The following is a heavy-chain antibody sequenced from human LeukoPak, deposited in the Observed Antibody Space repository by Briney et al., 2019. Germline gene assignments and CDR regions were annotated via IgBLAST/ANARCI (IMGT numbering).Heavy chain of an antibody. J-gene: IGHJ4*02. Sequence: PGGSLRLSCAASGFTFSSYAMHWVRQVPGKGLEWVAVISYDGSDKYYADSVKGRFTISRDNSKNTLYLQMNSLRAEDAAVYYCARASWIWDYFDYWGQGTLVTVSS. CDR2: ISYDGSDK. CDR3: ARASWIWDYFDY. CDR1: GFTFSSYA. V-gene: IGHV3-30*04. D-gene: IGHD5-12*01.